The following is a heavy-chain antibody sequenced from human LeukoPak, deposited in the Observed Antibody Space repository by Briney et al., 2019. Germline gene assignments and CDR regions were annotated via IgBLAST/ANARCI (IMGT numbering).Heavy chain of an antibody. D-gene: IGHD2-2*01. V-gene: IGHV1-3*01. CDR2: INAGNGNT. CDR3: ARDGRSSTSPHWFDP. J-gene: IGHJ5*02. Sequence: ASVKVSCKASGYTFTSYAMHWVRQAPGQRLEWMGWINAGNGNTKYSQKFQGRVTITRDTSASTAYLELSSLRSEDTAVYYCARDGRSSTSPHWFDPWGQGTLVTVSS. CDR1: GYTFTSYA.